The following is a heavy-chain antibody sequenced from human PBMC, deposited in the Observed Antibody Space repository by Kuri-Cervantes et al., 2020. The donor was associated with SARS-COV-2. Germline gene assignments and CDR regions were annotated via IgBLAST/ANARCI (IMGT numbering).Heavy chain of an antibody. CDR1: GFTFSSYA. CDR3: AKDPYRSSWYGFDP. CDR2: ISSDGSNK. D-gene: IGHD6-13*01. Sequence: GGSLRLSCAASGFTFSSYAMSWVRQAPGKGPEWVAVISSDGSNKYYADSVKGRFTISRDNSKNTLYLQMNSLRADDTAVYYCAKDPYRSSWYGFDPWGQGTQVTVSS. V-gene: IGHV3-30*18. J-gene: IGHJ5*02.